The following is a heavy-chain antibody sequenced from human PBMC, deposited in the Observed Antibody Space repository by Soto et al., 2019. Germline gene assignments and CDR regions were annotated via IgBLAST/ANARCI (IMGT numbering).Heavy chain of an antibody. D-gene: IGHD6-13*01. J-gene: IGHJ4*02. CDR1: GGSISSYY. CDR2: IYYSGST. CDR3: ARDGAAAGTI. V-gene: IGHV4-59*01. Sequence: PSETLSLTCTVSGGSISSYYWSWIRQPPGKGLEWIGYIYYSGSTNYNPSLKSRVTISVDTSKNQLSLKLSSVTAADTAVYYCARDGAAAGTIWGQGTLVTVS.